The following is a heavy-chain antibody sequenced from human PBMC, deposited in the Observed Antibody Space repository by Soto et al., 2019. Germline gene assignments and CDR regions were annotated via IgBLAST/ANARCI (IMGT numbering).Heavy chain of an antibody. Sequence: SETLSLTCTVSGGSISSYYWSWIRQPPGKGLEWIGYIYYSGSTNYNPSLKSRVTMSVDKSKNQFSLKLSSVTAADTAVYYCARSLYDFWSGYCVGYWGQGTLVTVSS. CDR1: GGSISSYY. V-gene: IGHV4-59*08. J-gene: IGHJ4*02. D-gene: IGHD3-3*01. CDR3: ARSLYDFWSGYCVGY. CDR2: IYYSGST.